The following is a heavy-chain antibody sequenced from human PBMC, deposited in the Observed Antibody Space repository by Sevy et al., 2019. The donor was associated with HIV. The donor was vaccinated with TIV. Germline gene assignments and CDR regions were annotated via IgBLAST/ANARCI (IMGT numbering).Heavy chain of an antibody. D-gene: IGHD1-26*01. Sequence: GGSLRLSCAASGFTFSSYAMSWVRQAPGKGLEWVSAISGSGGSTYYADSVKGRFTISRDNSKNRLYLQMNSLRAEDTAVYYCARTRHSGSYSYFDYWGQGTLVTVSS. CDR1: GFTFSSYA. CDR2: ISGSGGST. V-gene: IGHV3-23*01. J-gene: IGHJ4*02. CDR3: ARTRHSGSYSYFDY.